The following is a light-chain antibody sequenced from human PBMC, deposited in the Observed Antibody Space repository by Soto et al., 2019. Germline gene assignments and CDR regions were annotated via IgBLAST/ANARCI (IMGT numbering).Light chain of an antibody. CDR2: DVT. CDR1: SSDVGGYNR. Sequence: QSALTQPRSVSGSPGQSVTISCTGSSSDVGGYNRVSWYQQSPGTAPKLMIFDVTERTSGVPDRFSGSKSGNSASLTISGLQAEDEADYYCSSYAGSYILGVFGGGTKVTVL. J-gene: IGLJ3*02. CDR3: SSYAGSYILGV. V-gene: IGLV2-11*01.